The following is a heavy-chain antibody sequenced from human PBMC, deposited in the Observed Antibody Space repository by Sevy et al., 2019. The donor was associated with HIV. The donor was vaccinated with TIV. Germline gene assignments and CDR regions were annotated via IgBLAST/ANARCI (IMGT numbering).Heavy chain of an antibody. Sequence: GGSLRLSCAASGFIFSSYGMHWVRQAPGKGLEWVTFLRNDGSTKYYSDSVRGRFAISRDNSKSTVYLQMNSLRPEDTAVYYCVKGPHPAVTTSYGLDVWGQGTTVTVSS. CDR2: LRNDGSTK. CDR3: VKGPHPAVTTSYGLDV. V-gene: IGHV3-30*02. J-gene: IGHJ6*02. CDR1: GFIFSSYG. D-gene: IGHD4-17*01.